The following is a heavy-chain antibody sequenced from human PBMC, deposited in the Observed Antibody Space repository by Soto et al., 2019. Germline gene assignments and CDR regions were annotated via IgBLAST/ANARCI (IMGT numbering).Heavy chain of an antibody. V-gene: IGHV3-30*18. CDR3: AKDLIETKVTTPSY. CDR2: ISYDGNNK. Sequence: QVQLVESGGGVVQPGRSLRLSCAASGFTFSSYGMHWVRQAPGKGLEWVAVISYDGNNKYYADSVKGRFTISRDNFKNTQYLQMDSLRAEDTAMYYCAKDLIETKVTTPSYWGKGTLVNVSS. J-gene: IGHJ4*02. D-gene: IGHD4-17*01. CDR1: GFTFSSYG.